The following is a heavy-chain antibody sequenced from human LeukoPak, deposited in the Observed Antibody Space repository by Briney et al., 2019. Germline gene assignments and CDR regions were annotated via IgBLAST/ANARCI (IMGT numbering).Heavy chain of an antibody. CDR3: ARSSLVSHYYYMDV. V-gene: IGHV5-51*01. D-gene: IGHD3-16*01. CDR2: ICPGDSDA. J-gene: IGHJ6*03. Sequence: GESLKISCKGSGYTFATYWVGWVRQMPGKGLEWMGIICPGDSDARYSPSFQGQVTMSADKSLNTAYLQWSSLKASDTAIYYCARSSLVSHYYYMDVWGKGTTVTVSS. CDR1: GYTFATYW.